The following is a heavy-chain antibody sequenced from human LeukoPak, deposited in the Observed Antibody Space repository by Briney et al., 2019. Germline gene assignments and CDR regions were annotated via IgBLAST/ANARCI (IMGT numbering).Heavy chain of an antibody. CDR1: GFTFDDYA. CDR2: ISWNSGSI. D-gene: IGHD3-10*01. Sequence: GGSLRLSCAASGFTFDDYAMHWVRQAPGKGLEWVSGISWNSGSIGYADSVKGRFTISRDNAKNSLYLQMNSLRAEDTALYYCAKDITGSYGSGSLDYWGQGTLVTVSS. V-gene: IGHV3-9*01. CDR3: AKDITGSYGSGSLDY. J-gene: IGHJ4*02.